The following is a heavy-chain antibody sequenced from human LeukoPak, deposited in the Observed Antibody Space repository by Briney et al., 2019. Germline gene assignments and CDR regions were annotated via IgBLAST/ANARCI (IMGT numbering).Heavy chain of an antibody. J-gene: IGHJ3*02. Sequence: PSETLSLTCTVSGGSISSYYWSWIRQPPGKGLEWIGYIYYSGSTNYNPSLKSRVTISVDTSKNQFSLKLSSVTAADTAVYYCARHKYDYVWGSYRSDAFDIWGQGTMVTVSS. CDR2: IYYSGST. V-gene: IGHV4-59*08. CDR1: GGSISSYY. CDR3: ARHKYDYVWGSYRSDAFDI. D-gene: IGHD3-16*02.